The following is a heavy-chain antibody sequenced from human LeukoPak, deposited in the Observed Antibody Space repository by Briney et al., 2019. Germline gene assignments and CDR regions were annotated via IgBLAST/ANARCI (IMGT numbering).Heavy chain of an antibody. D-gene: IGHD4-23*01. CDR3: ARDDYGGQDY. CDR2: IYASGST. V-gene: IGHV4-61*02. CDR1: GGSISSGSYY. J-gene: IGHJ4*02. Sequence: SQTLSLTCTVSGGSISSGSYYWRWIRQPAGKGLEWIGRIYASGSTNYNPSLKSRVTISVDTSKNQFSLKLSSVTAADTAVYYCARDDYGGQDYWGQGTLVTVSS.